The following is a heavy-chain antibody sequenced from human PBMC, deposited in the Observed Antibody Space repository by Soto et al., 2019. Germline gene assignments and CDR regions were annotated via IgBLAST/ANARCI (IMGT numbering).Heavy chain of an antibody. CDR3: AHRGESVAPRPIEYFDY. J-gene: IGHJ4*02. CDR2: ISSSSSYI. D-gene: IGHD6-6*01. Sequence: PGGSLRLSCASSGFTFISYSMNWVRQAPGKELEWVSSISSSSSYIYYADSMKGRFTISRDNAKNQVLLTMTNMDPVDTATYYCAHRGESVAPRPIEYFDYWGQGALVTVSS. CDR1: GFTFISYS. V-gene: IGHV3-21*03.